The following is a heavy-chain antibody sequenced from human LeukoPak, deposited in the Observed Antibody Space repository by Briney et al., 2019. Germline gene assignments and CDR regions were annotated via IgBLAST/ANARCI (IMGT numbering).Heavy chain of an antibody. D-gene: IGHD3-22*01. J-gene: IGHJ4*02. CDR3: ARVTYYYDSSGYYYPDY. Sequence: SGPTLVNPTQTLTLTCTFSGFSLSTSGMCVSWIRQPPGKALEWLARIDWDDDKYYSTSLKTRLTISKDTSKNHVVLTMTNMDPVDTATYYCARVTYYYDSSGYYYPDYWGQGTLVTVSS. CDR2: IDWDDDK. V-gene: IGHV2-70*11. CDR1: GFSLSTSGMC.